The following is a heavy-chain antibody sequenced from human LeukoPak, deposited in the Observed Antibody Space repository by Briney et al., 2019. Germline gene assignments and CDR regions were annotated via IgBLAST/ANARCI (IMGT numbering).Heavy chain of an antibody. CDR1: GFTFSSHG. Sequence: GGSLRLSCAASGFTFSSHGMSWVRQAPGKGLEWVSAISGSGGSTYYADSVKGRFTISRDNSKNTLYLQMGSLRAEDMAVYYCARDRGPYDYVWGSYRFGNYYYYMDVWGKGTTVTISS. J-gene: IGHJ6*03. V-gene: IGHV3-23*01. CDR2: ISGSGGST. CDR3: ARDRGPYDYVWGSYRFGNYYYYMDV. D-gene: IGHD3-16*02.